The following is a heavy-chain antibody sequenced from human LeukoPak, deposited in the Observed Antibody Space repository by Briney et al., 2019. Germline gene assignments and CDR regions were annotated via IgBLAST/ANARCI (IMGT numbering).Heavy chain of an antibody. V-gene: IGHV1-8*01. CDR1: GYTFTTYD. J-gene: IGHJ4*02. Sequence: ASVKVSCKDSGYTFTTYDINWVRQAPGEGPEWMGWMNPNSGNTGYAQKFQGRVTMTRNTSISTAYMELSSLRSEDTAVYYCAARGASSSSLRPLDFWGQGTLVTVSS. CDR3: AARGASSSSLRPLDF. CDR2: MNPNSGNT. D-gene: IGHD6-6*01.